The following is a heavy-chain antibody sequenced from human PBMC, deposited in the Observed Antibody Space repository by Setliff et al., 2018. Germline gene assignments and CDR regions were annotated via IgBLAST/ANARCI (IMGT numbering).Heavy chain of an antibody. CDR2: INPNSGGT. CDR3: ARDGGGDSDAFDI. V-gene: IGHV1-2*06. CDR1: GYTFTGYY. D-gene: IGHD3-16*01. Sequence: ASVKVSCKASGYTFTGYYMHWVRQAPGQGLGWMGRINPNSGGTNYAQKFQGRVTMTRDTSISTAYMELSRLRSDDTAVYFCARDGGGDSDAFDIWGQGTMVTVSS. J-gene: IGHJ3*02.